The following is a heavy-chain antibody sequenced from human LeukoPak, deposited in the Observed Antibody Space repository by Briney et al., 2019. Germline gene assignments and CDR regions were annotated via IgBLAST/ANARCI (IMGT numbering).Heavy chain of an antibody. CDR2: INPNSGGT. J-gene: IGHJ4*02. D-gene: IGHD3-9*01. Sequence: ASVKVSCKASGYTFTDYYMHWVRQAPGQGLEWMGWINPNSGGTNYAQSFQGRVTLTRDTSISTAYMEVNRLRSDDTAVYYCARDSRGYDILTGYYNSGLDYWGQGTLVTVSS. CDR1: GYTFTDYY. V-gene: IGHV1-2*02. CDR3: ARDSRGYDILTGYYNSGLDY.